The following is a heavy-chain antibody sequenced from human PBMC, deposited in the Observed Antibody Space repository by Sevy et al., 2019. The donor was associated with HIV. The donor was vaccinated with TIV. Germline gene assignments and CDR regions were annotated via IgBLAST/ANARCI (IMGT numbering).Heavy chain of an antibody. CDR1: GYTFTGYY. V-gene: IGHV1-2*02. CDR2: INPNSGGT. J-gene: IGHJ4*02. CDR3: ARARRYCSSTSCPSGYYFDY. D-gene: IGHD2-2*01. Sequence: ASVKVSCKASGYTFTGYYMHWVRQAPGQGLEWMGWINPNSGGTNYAQKFQGRVTMTRDTSISTAYMELGRLRSDDTAVYYCARARRYCSSTSCPSGYYFDYWGQGTLVTVSS.